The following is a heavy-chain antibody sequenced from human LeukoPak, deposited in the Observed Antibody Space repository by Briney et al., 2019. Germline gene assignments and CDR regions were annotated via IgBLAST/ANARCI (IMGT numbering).Heavy chain of an antibody. V-gene: IGHV4-61*02. CDR1: GGSISSGSYF. Sequence: SQTLSLTCTVSGGSISSGSYFWSWIRQPAGKGLEWIGRIYTSGSTNYNPSFKSRVTISPDTSKNQFSLKLSSVTAADTAVYYCARELAGYGKLDYWGQGILVTVSS. CDR3: ARELAGYGKLDY. J-gene: IGHJ4*02. D-gene: IGHD5-12*01. CDR2: IYTSGST.